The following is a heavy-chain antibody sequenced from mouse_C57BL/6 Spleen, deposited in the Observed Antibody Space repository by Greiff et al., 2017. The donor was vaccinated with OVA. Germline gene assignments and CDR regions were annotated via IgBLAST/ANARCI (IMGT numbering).Heavy chain of an antibody. J-gene: IGHJ4*01. CDR2: IYPSDSET. D-gene: IGHD2-5*01. CDR1: GYTFTSYW. Sequence: QVQLKQPGAELVRPGSSVKLSCKASGYTFTSYWMDWVKQRPGQGLEWIGNIYPSDSETHYNQKFKDKATLTVDKSSSTAYMQLSSLTSEDSAVYYCARDSNYGGAMDYWGQGTSVTVSS. CDR3: ARDSNYGGAMDY. V-gene: IGHV1-61*01.